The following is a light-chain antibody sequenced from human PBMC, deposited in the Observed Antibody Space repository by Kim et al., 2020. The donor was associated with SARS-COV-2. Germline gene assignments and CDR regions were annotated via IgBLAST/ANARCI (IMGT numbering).Light chain of an antibody. J-gene: IGKJ1*01. Sequence: PGERATLSCRASQSVSSSYIAWYQQKPGQAPRLLIYGASSRAAGIPDRFSGSGSGTDFTLTISRLEPEDFVVYYCEQYGSSPRTFGQGTKVDIK. V-gene: IGKV3-20*01. CDR2: GAS. CDR3: EQYGSSPRT. CDR1: QSVSSSY.